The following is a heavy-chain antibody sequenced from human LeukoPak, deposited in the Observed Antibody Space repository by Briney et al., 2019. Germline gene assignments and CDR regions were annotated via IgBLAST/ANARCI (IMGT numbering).Heavy chain of an antibody. V-gene: IGHV3-21*01. CDR1: GFTFSSYS. J-gene: IGHJ4*02. CDR2: ISSSSSYI. D-gene: IGHD3-10*01. Sequence: GGSLRLSCAASGFTFSSYSMNWVRQAPGKGLEWVSSISSSSSYIYYADSVKGRFTISSDNAKNSLYLQMNSLRAEDTAVYYCARDLYGSAGFDYWGQGTLVTVSS. CDR3: ARDLYGSAGFDY.